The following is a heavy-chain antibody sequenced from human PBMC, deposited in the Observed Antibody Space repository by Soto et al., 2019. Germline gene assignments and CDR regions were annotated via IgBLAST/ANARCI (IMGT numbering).Heavy chain of an antibody. V-gene: IGHV4-61*01. D-gene: IGHD3-3*01. Sequence: PSETLSLTCTVSGGSVSSGSYYWSWIRQPPGKGLEWIGYIYYSGSTNYNPSLESRVTISVDTSKNQFSLKLSSVTAADTAVYYCAIFLEWPLMDVWGQGTTVTVSS. CDR1: GGSVSSGSYY. CDR3: AIFLEWPLMDV. J-gene: IGHJ6*02. CDR2: IYYSGST.